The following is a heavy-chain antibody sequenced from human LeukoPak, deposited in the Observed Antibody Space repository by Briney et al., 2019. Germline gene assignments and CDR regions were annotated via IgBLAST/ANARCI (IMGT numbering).Heavy chain of an antibody. CDR3: ARGRALYQPLLY. D-gene: IGHD2-2*01. J-gene: IGHJ4*02. Sequence: GGSLRLSCAASGFTFSSYWMHWVRPAPGKGLVWVSRINSDGSSTSYADSVKGRFTISRDNAKNTLYLQMNSLRAEDTAVYYCARGRALYQPLLYWGQGTLVTVSS. CDR1: GFTFSSYW. V-gene: IGHV3-74*01. CDR2: INSDGSST.